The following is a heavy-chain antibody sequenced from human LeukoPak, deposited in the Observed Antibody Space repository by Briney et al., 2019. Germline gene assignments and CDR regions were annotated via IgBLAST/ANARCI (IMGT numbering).Heavy chain of an antibody. D-gene: IGHD3-16*01. CDR2: IHFGGTT. CDR1: SDSVRSYY. Sequence: PSETLSLTCIVSSDSVRSYYWSWIRQSPGKGLEWIGNIHFGGTTNYNPSLKSRVGISVDTSKNQFSLQLRSVTAADTAVYYCARGVGDWGQGTLVTVSS. CDR3: ARGVGD. J-gene: IGHJ4*02. V-gene: IGHV4-59*02.